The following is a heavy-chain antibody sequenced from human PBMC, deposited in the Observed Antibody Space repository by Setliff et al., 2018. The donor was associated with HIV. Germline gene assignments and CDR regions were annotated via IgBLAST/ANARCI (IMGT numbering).Heavy chain of an antibody. V-gene: IGHV4-39*01. Sequence: SETLSLTCSVSGGPMRSSSYYWGWIRQPPGKGLEWIGSIYYTGSTYSNPSLKSRLTISEDASKSQFSLPLRSVTAADTAVYYCARRLAIGHWYFDIWGRGTLVTVSS. CDR3: ARRLAIGHWYFDI. J-gene: IGHJ2*01. CDR2: IYYTGST. CDR1: GGPMRSSSYY.